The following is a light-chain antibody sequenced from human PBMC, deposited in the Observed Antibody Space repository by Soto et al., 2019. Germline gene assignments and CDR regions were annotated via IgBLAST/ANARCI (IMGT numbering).Light chain of an antibody. CDR2: WAS. J-gene: IGKJ1*01. V-gene: IGKV4-1*01. CDR3: QQYYSTPRT. CDR1: QSVLYSSNNKNY. Sequence: DIVMTQSPDSLAVSLGERATINCKSSQSVLYSSNNKNYLAWYQQKPGQPPKLLIYWASTRESGVPDRFSGSGSGTDFNLTISSLQAEDVAVYYCQQYYSTPRTFCQGTKVEIK.